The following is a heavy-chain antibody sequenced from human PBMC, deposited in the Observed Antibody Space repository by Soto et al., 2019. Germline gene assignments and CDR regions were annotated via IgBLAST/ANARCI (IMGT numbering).Heavy chain of an antibody. CDR1: GFTFSSYG. J-gene: IGHJ4*02. CDR2: IWYDGSNK. V-gene: IGHV3-33*01. D-gene: IGHD2-2*02. Sequence: QVQLVESGGGVVQPGRSLRLSCAASGFTFSSYGMHWVRQAPGKGLEWVAVIWYDGSNKYYADSVKGRFTISRDNSKNTLYLQMNSLRAEDTAVYYCARDYXVIPHRVIDYWGQGTLVTVSS. CDR3: ARDYXVIPHRVIDY.